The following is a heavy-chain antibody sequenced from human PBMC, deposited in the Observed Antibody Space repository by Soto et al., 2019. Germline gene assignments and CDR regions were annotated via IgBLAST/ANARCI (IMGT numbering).Heavy chain of an antibody. CDR2: INHSGST. CDR3: ARDKITGLFDY. J-gene: IGHJ4*02. Sequence: SETLSLTCAAYSGSFSGYYWTWIRQPPGTGLEWIGEINHSGSTNYNPSLKSRVTISVDTSKNQFSLKLTSVTAADTAVYYCARDKITGLFDYWGQGTLVTISS. D-gene: IGHD2-8*02. CDR1: SGSFSGYY. V-gene: IGHV4-34*01.